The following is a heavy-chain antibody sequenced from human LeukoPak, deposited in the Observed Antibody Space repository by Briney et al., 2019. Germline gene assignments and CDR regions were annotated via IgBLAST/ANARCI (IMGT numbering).Heavy chain of an antibody. V-gene: IGHV3-48*02. D-gene: IGHD1-26*01. CDR1: GFTFNNYD. CDR2: ISSGSSTI. CDR3: ARDRWELGAFDI. J-gene: IGHJ3*02. Sequence: GGSLRLSCAASGFTFNNYDMNWVRQAPGKGLEWVSYISSGSSTIYYADPVKGRFTISRDNAKNSLYLQRNSLRDEDTAVYYCARDRWELGAFDIWGQGTMVTVSS.